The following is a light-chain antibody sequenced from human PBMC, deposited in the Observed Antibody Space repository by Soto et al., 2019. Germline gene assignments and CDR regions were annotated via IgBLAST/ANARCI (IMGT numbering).Light chain of an antibody. CDR3: QQSYVTPIT. Sequence: DIKLTQSPSSLSAYVGDRVTITCLASQSISKDLNWYQQKPGKAPNLLIFAASNLQSGVPSRFSGSGSGTDFTLTIINLQPEDFATYFCQQSYVTPITFGQGTRLEIK. J-gene: IGKJ5*01. CDR2: AAS. CDR1: QSISKD. V-gene: IGKV1-39*01.